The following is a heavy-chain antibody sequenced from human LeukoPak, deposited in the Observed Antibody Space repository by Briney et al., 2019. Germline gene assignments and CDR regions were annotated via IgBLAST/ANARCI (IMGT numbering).Heavy chain of an antibody. CDR2: IYYSGST. V-gene: IGHV4-59*01. J-gene: IGHJ4*02. CDR3: ARASPPMAYYFDY. CDR1: GGSISSYY. Sequence: SETLSLTCTVSGGSISSYYWSWIRQPPGKGLEWIWYIYYSGSTNYNPSLKSRVTISVDTSKNQFSLKLSSVTAADTAVYYCARASPPMAYYFDYWGQGTLVTVSS. D-gene: IGHD5-24*01.